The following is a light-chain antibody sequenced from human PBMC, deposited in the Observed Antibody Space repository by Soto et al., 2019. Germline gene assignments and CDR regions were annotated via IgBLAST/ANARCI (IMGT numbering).Light chain of an antibody. CDR2: AAS. Sequence: AIQMTQSPSSLSASVGDRVTITCRASQGIRNDLGWFQQKPAKAPKLLIYAASSLQSGVKSRFRVSGSVTGFTLTISSLQPEYFATYYCLQDYNYPWTFGQGTKVEIK. CDR1: QGIRND. CDR3: LQDYNYPWT. V-gene: IGKV1-6*01. J-gene: IGKJ1*01.